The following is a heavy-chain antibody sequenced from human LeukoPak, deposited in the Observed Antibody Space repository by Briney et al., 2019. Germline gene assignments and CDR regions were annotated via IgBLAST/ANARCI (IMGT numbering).Heavy chain of an antibody. J-gene: IGHJ3*02. CDR2: IYPGDSDT. CDR1: GYTFTDYY. Sequence: ASVKVSCKASGYTFTDYYILWVRQMPGKGLEWMGIIYPGDSDTRYSPSFQGQVTISADKSISTAYLQWSSLKASDTAMYYCARPVDTAMDAFDIWGQGTMVTVSS. CDR3: ARPVDTAMDAFDI. D-gene: IGHD5-18*01. V-gene: IGHV5-51*01.